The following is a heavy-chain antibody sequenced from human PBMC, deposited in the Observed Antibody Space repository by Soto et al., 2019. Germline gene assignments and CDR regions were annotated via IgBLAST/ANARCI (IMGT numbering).Heavy chain of an antibody. CDR1: VGSINTGCYY. Sequence: QVQLQESGPGLVKPSQTLSLTCTVSVGSINTGCYYWGWIRHLPGEGLEWIGHIFYTGTAYYNPSLRSRVTVSIDTSANQFSLHMYSVTAADTALYYCARRLDDTPETFFNWFDPWGQGILVTVSS. CDR3: ARRLDDTPETFFNWFDP. V-gene: IGHV4-31*03. J-gene: IGHJ5*02. D-gene: IGHD2-15*01. CDR2: IFYTGTA.